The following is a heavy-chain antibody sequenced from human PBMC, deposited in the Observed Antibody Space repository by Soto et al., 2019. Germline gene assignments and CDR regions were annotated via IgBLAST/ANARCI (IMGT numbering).Heavy chain of an antibody. J-gene: IGHJ4*02. CDR3: EKWFSGVSIVGNRCSED. D-gene: IGHD3-22*01. V-gene: IGHV3-23*01. CDR2: VSGSGGTT. CDR1: GFTFSNYT. Sequence: PGAPLRLSSAASGFTFSNYTMTWVPQAPGKGLECVSVVSGSGGTTYYADSVKGRFTTSRDNSKKTIYLQMNSVRVEDEAVYYCEKWFSGVSIVGNRCSEDWGRGTLVTVSS.